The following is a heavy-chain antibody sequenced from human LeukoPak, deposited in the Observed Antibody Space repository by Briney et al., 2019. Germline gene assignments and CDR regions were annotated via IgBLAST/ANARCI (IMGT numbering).Heavy chain of an antibody. V-gene: IGHV1-69*13. CDR3: ARVLYNGGYIQY. J-gene: IGHJ1*01. D-gene: IGHD2-2*02. Sequence: SVKVSCKASGGTFSSYAISWVRQAPGQGLEWMGGIIPIFGTANYAQKFQGRVTITADESTSTAYMELSSLRSEDTAVYYCARVLYNGGYIQYWGQGTLVTVSS. CDR2: IIPIFGTA. CDR1: GGTFSSYA.